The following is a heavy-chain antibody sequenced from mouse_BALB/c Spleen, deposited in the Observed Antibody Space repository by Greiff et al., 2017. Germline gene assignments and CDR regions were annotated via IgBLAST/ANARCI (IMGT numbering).Heavy chain of an antibody. Sequence: VQLQQSGAELAKPGASVKMSCKASGYTFTSYWMHWVKQRPGQGLEWIGYINPSTGYTEYNQKFKDKATLTADKSSSTAYMQLSSLTSEDSAVYYCARRTIYYDYGGYFDYWGQGTTLTVSS. V-gene: IGHV1-7*01. D-gene: IGHD2-4*01. CDR3: ARRTIYYDYGGYFDY. CDR1: GYTFTSYW. J-gene: IGHJ2*01. CDR2: INPSTGYT.